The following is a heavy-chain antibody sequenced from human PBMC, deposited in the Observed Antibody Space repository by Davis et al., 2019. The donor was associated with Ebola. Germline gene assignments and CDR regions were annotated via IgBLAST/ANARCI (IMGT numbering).Heavy chain of an antibody. CDR2: LSSCGNTI. D-gene: IGHD1-1*01. J-gene: IGHJ6*03. V-gene: IGHV3-11*04. CDR1: GFTFSSYA. CDR3: ASTTTYFHYMDV. Sequence: PGGSLRLSCGASGFTFSSYAMSWIRQAPRPGLEWISYLSSCGNTIYYADSVRGRFTISRDNSKNSLYLQVNSLRAEDTAAYYCASTTTYFHYMDVWGNGTTVTVSS.